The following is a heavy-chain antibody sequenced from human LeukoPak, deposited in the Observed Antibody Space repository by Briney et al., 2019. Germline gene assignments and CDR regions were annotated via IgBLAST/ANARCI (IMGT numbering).Heavy chain of an antibody. J-gene: IGHJ4*01. CDR3: ANGICSGWSYFDY. CDR1: GLTLSISA. D-gene: IGHD6-19*01. V-gene: IGHV3-23*01. Sequence: SGGSLRLSRAASGLTLSISAMSWVPHAPGRGGVWGLNLSESGIHTYYADSVKGRFTISRDKSKNTLYLQMNSLRAEDTAVYCCANGICSGWSYFDYWGHGTLVTVSS. CDR2: LSESGIHT.